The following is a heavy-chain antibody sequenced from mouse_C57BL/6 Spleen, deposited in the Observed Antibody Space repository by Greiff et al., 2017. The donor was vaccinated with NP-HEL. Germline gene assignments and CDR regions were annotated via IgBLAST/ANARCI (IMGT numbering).Heavy chain of an antibody. D-gene: IGHD2-5*01. J-gene: IGHJ1*03. CDR3: ARHEESYYSNDSMYFDV. Sequence: VQLQQSGAELVKPGASVKLSCKASGYTFTEYTIHWVKQRSGQGLEWIGWFYPGSGSIKYNEKFKDKATLTADKSSSTVYMELSRLTSEDSAVYFCARHEESYYSNDSMYFDVWGTGTTVTVSS. V-gene: IGHV1-62-2*01. CDR1: GYTFTEYT. CDR2: FYPGSGSI.